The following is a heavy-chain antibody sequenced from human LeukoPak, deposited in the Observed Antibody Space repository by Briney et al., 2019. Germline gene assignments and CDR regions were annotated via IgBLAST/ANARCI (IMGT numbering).Heavy chain of an antibody. CDR1: GFIFSSYA. CDR2: ISYDGSNK. D-gene: IGHD2-2*01. V-gene: IGHV3-30-3*01. J-gene: IGHJ4*02. CDR3: ARRSDLGYCSSTSCDHDY. Sequence: GGSLRLSCAASGFIFSSYAMHWVRQAPGKGLEWVAVISYDGSNKYYADSVKGRFTISRDNSKSTLYLQMNSLRAEDTAVYYCARRSDLGYCSSTSCDHDYWGQGTLVTVSS.